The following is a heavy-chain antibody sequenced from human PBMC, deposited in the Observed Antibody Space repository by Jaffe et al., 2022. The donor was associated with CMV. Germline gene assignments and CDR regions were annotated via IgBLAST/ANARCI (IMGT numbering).Heavy chain of an antibody. D-gene: IGHD3-3*01. CDR1: GFTFSSYS. CDR2: ISSSSSTI. J-gene: IGHJ3*02. CDR3: ARDLHDFWSGYVVGAFDI. Sequence: EVQLVESGGGLVQPGGSLRLSCAASGFTFSSYSMNWVRQAPGKGLEWVSYISSSSSTIYYADSVKGRFTISRDNAKNSLYLQMNSLRDEDTAVYYCARDLHDFWSGYVVGAFDIWGQGTMVTVSS. V-gene: IGHV3-48*02.